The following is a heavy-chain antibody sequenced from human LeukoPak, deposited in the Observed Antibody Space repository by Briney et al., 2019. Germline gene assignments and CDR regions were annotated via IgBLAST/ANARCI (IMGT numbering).Heavy chain of an antibody. D-gene: IGHD3-9*01. Sequence: GGSLRLSCAASEFSFSTYGMHWVRQAPGKGLEWVAVISYDGSNKYYTDSVKGRFTISRDNSKNTLYLQMNSLRAEDTAVYYCAKEGQGFTDILTGYYRGDYWGQGTLVTVSS. CDR1: EFSFSTYG. J-gene: IGHJ4*02. CDR3: AKEGQGFTDILTGYYRGDY. CDR2: ISYDGSNK. V-gene: IGHV3-30*18.